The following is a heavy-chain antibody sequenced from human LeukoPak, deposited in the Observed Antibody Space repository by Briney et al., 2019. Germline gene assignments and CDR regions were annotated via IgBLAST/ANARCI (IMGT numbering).Heavy chain of an antibody. D-gene: IGHD4-23*01. CDR2: IKQGGSEK. J-gene: IGHJ4*02. Sequence: GGSLRLSYVASGFTFSSHWMTWVRQAPGKGLEWVANIKQGGSEKHYLDSVKGRFTISRDDAKNSLYLQMSSLRADDTAVYYCAREGQGYGGKDYWGQGTRVTVSS. V-gene: IGHV3-7*05. CDR3: AREGQGYGGKDY. CDR1: GFTFSSHW.